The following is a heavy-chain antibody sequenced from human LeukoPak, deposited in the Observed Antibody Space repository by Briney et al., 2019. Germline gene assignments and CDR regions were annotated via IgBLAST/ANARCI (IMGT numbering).Heavy chain of an antibody. CDR1: GFTKYGMSSYA. V-gene: IGHV3-23*01. Sequence: GGSLRLSCAVSGFTKYGMSSYAMSWVREAPGKGLEWVSAISGSGITTYYADSVNALFTISRDNSKNTLYLQMIILRAEDTAIYLCARYQGCSFNYASFDYWGPGTLVTVSS. CDR3: ARYQGCSFNYASFDY. J-gene: IGHJ4*02. D-gene: IGHD4-11*01. CDR2: ISGSGITT.